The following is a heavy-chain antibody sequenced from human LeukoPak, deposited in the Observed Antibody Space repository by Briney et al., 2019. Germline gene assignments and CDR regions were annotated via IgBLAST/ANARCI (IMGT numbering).Heavy chain of an antibody. CDR1: GGTFSSYA. CDR3: ARRIGEWFGELEFDP. Sequence: GSSVKVSCKPSGGTFSSYAISWVRQAPGHGLEWMGGIIPIFGTANYAQKFQGRVTITADESTSTAYMELSSLRSEDTAVYYCARRIGEWFGELEFDPWGQGTLVTVSS. D-gene: IGHD3-10*01. CDR2: IIPIFGTA. V-gene: IGHV1-69*01. J-gene: IGHJ5*02.